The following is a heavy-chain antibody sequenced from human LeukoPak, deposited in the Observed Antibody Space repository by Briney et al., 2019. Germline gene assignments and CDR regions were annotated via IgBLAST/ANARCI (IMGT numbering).Heavy chain of an antibody. Sequence: SVKVSCKASGGTFSSYAISWVRQAPGQGLEWMGGIIPIFGTANYAQKFQGRVTITADESTSTAYMELSSLRSEDTAVYYCARDNPPRGWYGGGYYFDYWGQGTLVTVSS. D-gene: IGHD6-19*01. CDR3: ARDNPPRGWYGGGYYFDY. CDR2: IIPIFGTA. CDR1: GGTFSSYA. J-gene: IGHJ4*02. V-gene: IGHV1-69*13.